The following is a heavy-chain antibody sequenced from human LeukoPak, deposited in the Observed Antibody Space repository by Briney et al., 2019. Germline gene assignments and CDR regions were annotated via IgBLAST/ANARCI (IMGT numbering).Heavy chain of an antibody. CDR3: ARRYLGYCSGGSCLLNYYGVDV. V-gene: IGHV4-31*03. D-gene: IGHD2-15*01. CDR1: GGSISSGGYY. CDR2: TYYGGIS. J-gene: IGHJ6*02. Sequence: NSSETLSITCTVSGGSISSGGYYLSWIRQPPPQGLVWLGHTYYGGISYYNPSLKSRITISVDTSKNKFSLKLSSVTAADTAVYYCARRYLGYCSGGSCLLNYYGVDVWGQGTTVTVSS.